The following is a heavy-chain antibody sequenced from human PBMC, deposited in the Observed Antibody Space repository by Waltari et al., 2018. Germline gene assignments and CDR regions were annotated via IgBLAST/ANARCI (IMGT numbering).Heavy chain of an antibody. V-gene: IGHV1-2*02. J-gene: IGHJ5*02. D-gene: IGHD6-19*01. CDR3: AREPRTGIAVAGYNWFDP. CDR1: GYTFTGYY. CDR2: INPNSGGT. Sequence: QVQLVQSGAEVKKPGASVKVSCKASGYTFTGYYMHWVRQAPGQGLEWMGWINPNSGGTNYAQKFQGRVTMTRDTSISTAYMGLSRLRSDDTAVYYCAREPRTGIAVAGYNWFDPWGQGTLVTVSS.